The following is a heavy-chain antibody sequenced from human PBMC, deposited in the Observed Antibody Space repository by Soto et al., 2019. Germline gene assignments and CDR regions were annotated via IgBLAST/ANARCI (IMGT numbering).Heavy chain of an antibody. CDR1: GGSVNNDGYY. Sequence: SETLSLTCTVSGGSVNNDGYYWSWIRQHPGKGLEWMGYIHYSGATYYNPSFESRPTISVDTSKNQFSLHLSSVIAADTALYYCARESYSFGRAFDIWGQGTLVTVSS. J-gene: IGHJ4*02. CDR3: ARESYSFGRAFDI. D-gene: IGHD5-12*01. V-gene: IGHV4-31*03. CDR2: IHYSGAT.